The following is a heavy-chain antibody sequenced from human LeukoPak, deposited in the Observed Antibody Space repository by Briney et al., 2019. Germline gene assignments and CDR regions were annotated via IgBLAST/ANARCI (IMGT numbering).Heavy chain of an antibody. CDR1: GFTFSSYA. J-gene: IGHJ5*01. D-gene: IGHD1-7*01. Sequence: GGSLRLSCAASGFTFSSYAMSWVRQAPGKGLEWVAAISGSGSTYYADSVKGRFAISRDNSKNTVYLQMNSLRTEDTAVYYCAKDGDQYNWNYGYWFDSWGQGTLVTASS. CDR2: ISGSGST. CDR3: AKDGDQYNWNYGYWFDS. V-gene: IGHV3-23*01.